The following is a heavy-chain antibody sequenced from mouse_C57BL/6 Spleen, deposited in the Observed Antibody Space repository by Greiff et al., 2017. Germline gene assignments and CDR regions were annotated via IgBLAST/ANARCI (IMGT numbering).Heavy chain of an antibody. D-gene: IGHD2-1*01. Sequence: QVQLKQSGAELAKPGASVKLSCKASGYTFTSYWMHWVKQRPGQGLEWIGYINPSSGYTKYNQKFKDKATLTADKSSSTAYMQLSSLTYADSAVYYCARWNYGNYDYAMDYWGQGTSVTVSS. V-gene: IGHV1-7*01. CDR3: ARWNYGNYDYAMDY. J-gene: IGHJ4*01. CDR1: GYTFTSYW. CDR2: INPSSGYT.